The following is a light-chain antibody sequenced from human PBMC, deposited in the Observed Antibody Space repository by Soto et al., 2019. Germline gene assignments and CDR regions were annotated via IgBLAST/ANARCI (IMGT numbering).Light chain of an antibody. CDR1: SSNIGAGYD. CDR2: ANS. V-gene: IGLV1-40*01. CDR3: QSFDTTLNRV. J-gene: IGLJ2*01. Sequence: QYVLTQPPSVSGAPGQRVSISCTGSSSNIGAGYDVHWYKQLPGTAPKLLIYANSNRPSGVPDRFSGSKSCTSASLAITGLQADDEADYYCQSFDTTLNRVFGGGTKLTVL.